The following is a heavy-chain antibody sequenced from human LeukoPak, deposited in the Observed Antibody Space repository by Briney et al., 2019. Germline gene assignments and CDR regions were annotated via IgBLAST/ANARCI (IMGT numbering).Heavy chain of an antibody. D-gene: IGHD7-27*01. J-gene: IGHJ3*02. Sequence: SETLSLTCTVSGGSISSYYWSWIRQPPGKGLEWIGYIYYSGSTNYNPSLKSRVTISVATSKNQFSLKLSSVTAADTAVYYCARVTRLGAFDIWGQGSMVTVSS. CDR2: IYYSGST. CDR3: ARVTRLGAFDI. CDR1: GGSISSYY. V-gene: IGHV4-59*01.